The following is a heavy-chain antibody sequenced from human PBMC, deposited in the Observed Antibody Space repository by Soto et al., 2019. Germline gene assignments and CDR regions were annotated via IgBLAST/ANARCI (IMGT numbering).Heavy chain of an antibody. D-gene: IGHD3-3*01. Sequence: EQLVQSGAEVKKPGSSVKVSCEASGGTFSTYAISWVRQAPGHGLEWMGEVIPYFGTANHAQKFQGRVTLTGDASTSTAYMELRSLRSEATARYYCSRGRISFRRRGGHYYEDGMDVWGQGTRVTVSS. CDR3: SRGRISFRRRGGHYYEDGMDV. CDR1: GGTFSTYA. V-gene: IGHV1-69*01. J-gene: IGHJ6*02. CDR2: VIPYFGTA.